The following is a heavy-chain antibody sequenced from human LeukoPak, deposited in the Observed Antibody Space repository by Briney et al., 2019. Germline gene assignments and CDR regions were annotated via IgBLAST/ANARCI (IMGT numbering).Heavy chain of an antibody. CDR3: ARCTIFGVVYYYYYGMDV. CDR2: IIPIFGTA. CDR1: GGTFSSYA. V-gene: IGHV1-69*01. J-gene: IGHJ6*02. Sequence: SVKVSCKASGGTFSSYAISWVRQAPGQGLEWMGGIIPIFGTANYAQKFQGRVTITADESTSTAYIELSSLRSEDTAVYYCARCTIFGVVYYYYYGMDVWGQGATVTVSS. D-gene: IGHD3-3*01.